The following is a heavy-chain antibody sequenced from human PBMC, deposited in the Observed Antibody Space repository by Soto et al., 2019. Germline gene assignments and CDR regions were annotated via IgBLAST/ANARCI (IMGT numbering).Heavy chain of an antibody. Sequence: SETLSLTCAVYGGSFSGYYWSWIRQPPGKGLEWLGEINHSGITDYNPPLKSRITISIDTSKKQFSLKLNSVTAADTAVYYCAIGPRMWLAGGGYWGQGTQVTVSS. J-gene: IGHJ4*02. CDR2: INHSGIT. V-gene: IGHV4-34*01. CDR1: GGSFSGYY. D-gene: IGHD6-19*01. CDR3: AIGPRMWLAGGGY.